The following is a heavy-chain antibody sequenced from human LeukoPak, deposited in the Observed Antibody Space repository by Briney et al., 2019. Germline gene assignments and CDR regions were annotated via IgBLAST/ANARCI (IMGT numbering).Heavy chain of an antibody. CDR3: ARYSGIYGHEY. V-gene: IGHV4-4*07. CDR2: FFSSGNT. Sequence: SETLSHTCTVSGGSFTSFYWSWIRQPAGKGLEWIGRFFSSGNTNYNPSFKSRATISVDKSKNQFSLKLTSVTAADTAVYYCARYSGIYGHEYWSQETLVSVSS. CDR1: GGSFTSFY. J-gene: IGHJ4*02. D-gene: IGHD3-10*01.